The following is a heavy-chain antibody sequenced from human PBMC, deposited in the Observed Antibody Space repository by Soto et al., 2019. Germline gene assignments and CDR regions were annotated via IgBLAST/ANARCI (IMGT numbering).Heavy chain of an antibody. CDR2: ISSSSSYI. CDR1: GFTFSSYS. V-gene: IGHV3-21*01. Sequence: EVQLVESGGGLVKPGGSLRLSCAASGFTFSSYSMNWVRQAPGKGLEWVSSISSSSSYIYYADSVKGRFTISRDNAKNSLYLQMNSLRAEDTAVYYCARDSPLEYSSSLMRGGYYYYYYMDVWGKGTTVTVSS. CDR3: ARDSPLEYSSSLMRGGYYYYYYMDV. D-gene: IGHD6-6*01. J-gene: IGHJ6*03.